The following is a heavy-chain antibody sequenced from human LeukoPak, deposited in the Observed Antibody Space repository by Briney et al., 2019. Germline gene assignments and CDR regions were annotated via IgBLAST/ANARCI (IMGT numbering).Heavy chain of an antibody. D-gene: IGHD6-6*01. Sequence: PGGSLRLSCAASGFTFSSYSMNWVRQAPGKGLEWVSSISSSSSYIYYADSVKGRFTISRDNAKNSLYLQMNSLRAEDTAVYYCASDITLAARRPSDYWGQGTLVTVSS. V-gene: IGHV3-21*01. CDR1: GFTFSSYS. J-gene: IGHJ4*02. CDR2: ISSSSSYI. CDR3: ASDITLAARRPSDY.